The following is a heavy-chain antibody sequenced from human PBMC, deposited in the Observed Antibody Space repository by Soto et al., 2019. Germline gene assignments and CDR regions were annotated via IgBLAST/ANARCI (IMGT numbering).Heavy chain of an antibody. CDR3: ARDPGVNWA. D-gene: IGHD2-8*01. CDR1: GFTVSNNY. J-gene: IGHJ6*04. CDR2: MYSGGET. V-gene: IGHV3-66*01. Sequence: EVQLVESGGGLVQPGGSLRLSCVASGFTVSNNYMTWVRQAPGKGLEWVSNMYSGGETFYTDSVKGRFTISRDSSTNTLYLQMDNVRAEYTAVYYCARDPGVNWAWGKGTTVTVSS.